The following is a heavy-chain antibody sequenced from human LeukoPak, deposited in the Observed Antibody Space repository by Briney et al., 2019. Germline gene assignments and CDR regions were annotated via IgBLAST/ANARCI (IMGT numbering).Heavy chain of an antibody. J-gene: IGHJ4*02. Sequence: GGSLRLSCAASGFTFSSYAMSWVRQAPGKGLEWVSAISGSGGSTYYADSVKGRFTISRDNSKNTLYLQMYSLRAEDTAVYYCAKDLGIVGANFDYWGQGTLVTVSS. V-gene: IGHV3-23*01. CDR2: ISGSGGST. CDR1: GFTFSSYA. D-gene: IGHD1-26*01. CDR3: AKDLGIVGANFDY.